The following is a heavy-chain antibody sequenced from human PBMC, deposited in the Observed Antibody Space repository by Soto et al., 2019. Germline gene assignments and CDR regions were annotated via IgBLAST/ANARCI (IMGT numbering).Heavy chain of an antibody. J-gene: IGHJ4*02. CDR3: ARARYIVATND. CDR2: INHSGST. Sequence: NPSETLSLTCAVYGGSFSGYYWSWIRQPPGKGLEWIGEINHSGSTNYNPSLKSRVTISVDTSKNQFSLKLSSVTAADTAVYYCARARYIVATNDWGQGTLVTVSS. V-gene: IGHV4-34*01. D-gene: IGHD5-12*01. CDR1: GGSFSGYY.